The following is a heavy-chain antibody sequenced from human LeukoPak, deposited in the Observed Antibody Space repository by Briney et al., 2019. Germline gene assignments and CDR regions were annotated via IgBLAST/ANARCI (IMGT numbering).Heavy chain of an antibody. Sequence: PGGSLRLSCAASGFTFSSYGMHWVRQAPGKGLEWVAFIRYDGSNKYYADSVKGRFTISRDNSKNTLYLQMNSLRAEDTAVYYCAKDRLYYYDSGVIQHWGQGTLVTVSS. CDR3: AKDRLYYYDSGVIQH. J-gene: IGHJ1*01. D-gene: IGHD3-22*01. CDR1: GFTFSSYG. V-gene: IGHV3-30*02. CDR2: IRYDGSNK.